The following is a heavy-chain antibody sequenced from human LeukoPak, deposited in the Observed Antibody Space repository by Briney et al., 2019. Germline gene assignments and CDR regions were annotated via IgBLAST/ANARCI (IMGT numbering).Heavy chain of an antibody. Sequence: SETLSLTCTVSGGSISSYYWSWIRQPPGKGLEWTGYIYYSGSTNYNPSLKSRVTISVDTSKNQFSLKLSSVTAADTAVYYCARGPYYYDSSGYYLNWFDPWGQGTLVTVSS. J-gene: IGHJ5*02. CDR3: ARGPYYYDSSGYYLNWFDP. V-gene: IGHV4-59*08. CDR2: IYYSGST. CDR1: GGSISSYY. D-gene: IGHD3-22*01.